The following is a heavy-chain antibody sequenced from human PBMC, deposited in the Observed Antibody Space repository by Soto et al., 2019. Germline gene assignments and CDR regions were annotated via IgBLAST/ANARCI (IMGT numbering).Heavy chain of an antibody. V-gene: IGHV3-23*01. CDR3: SKELHSSSWYDY. D-gene: IGHD6-13*01. J-gene: IGHJ4*02. CDR1: GFTFSSYA. Sequence: RVSLRLSCAASGFTFSSYAMSWVRQAPGKGLEWVSAISGSGGSTYYADSVKGRFTISRDNSKNTLYLQMNSLRAEETAVYYCSKELHSSSWYDYWCQATVVT. CDR2: ISGSGGST.